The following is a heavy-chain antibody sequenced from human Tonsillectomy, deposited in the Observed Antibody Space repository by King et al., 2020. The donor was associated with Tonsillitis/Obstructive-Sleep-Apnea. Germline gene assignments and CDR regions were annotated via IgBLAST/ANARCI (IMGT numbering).Heavy chain of an antibody. CDR2: IYYSGST. CDR3: ARIPTGGGTYYDFWSGYYAGAGVDY. J-gene: IGHJ4*02. Sequence: QLQESGPGLVKPSETLSLTCTVSGGSISSSSYYWGWIRQPPGKGLEWIGSIYYSGSTYYNPSLKSRVTISVDTSKNQFSLKLSSVTAADTAVYYCARIPTGGGTYYDFWSGYYAGAGVDYWGQGTLVTVSS. V-gene: IGHV4-39*01. D-gene: IGHD3-3*01. CDR1: GGSISSSSYY.